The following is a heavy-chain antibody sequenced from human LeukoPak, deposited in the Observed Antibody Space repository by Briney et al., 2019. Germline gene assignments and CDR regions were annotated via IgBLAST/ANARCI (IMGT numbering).Heavy chain of an antibody. CDR3: AKDGGGTDFDY. CDR2: INSDGSSI. V-gene: IGHV3-74*01. D-gene: IGHD1-26*01. CDR1: GFTFSSYW. J-gene: IGHJ4*02. Sequence: GGSLRLSCAASGFTFSSYWMHWVRQAPGKGLVCVSRINSDGSSINYADSVKGRFTISRDNSKNTLYVQMNSLRPEDTAVYYCAKDGGGTDFDYWGQGTLVTVSS.